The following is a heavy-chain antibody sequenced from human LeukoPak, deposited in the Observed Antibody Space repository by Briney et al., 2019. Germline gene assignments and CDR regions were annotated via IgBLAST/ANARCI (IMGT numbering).Heavy chain of an antibody. CDR3: ARGLTGTDFDY. Sequence: PGGSLRLSCAASGFTFTSYWMHWVRQAPGKGLEWVSYISSSSSYTNYADSVKGRFTISRDNAKNSLYLQMNSLRAEDTAVYYCARGLTGTDFDYWGQGTLVTVSS. CDR1: GFTFTSYW. CDR2: ISSSSSYT. D-gene: IGHD1-7*01. J-gene: IGHJ4*02. V-gene: IGHV3-11*03.